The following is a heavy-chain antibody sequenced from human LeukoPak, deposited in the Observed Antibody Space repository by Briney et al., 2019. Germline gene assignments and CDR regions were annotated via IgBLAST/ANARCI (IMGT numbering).Heavy chain of an antibody. J-gene: IGHJ4*02. D-gene: IGHD5-18*01. CDR3: ARVGYSYVFFDY. CDR1: GFTLSSNY. CDR2: IYSGGST. V-gene: IGHV3-53*01. Sequence: GGSLRLSCAASGFTLSSNYMSWVRQAPGKGLEWVSVIYSGGSTYYADSVKGRFTLSRDSSKNTLYLQMNSLRAEDTAVYYCARVGYSYVFFDYWGQGTLVTVSS.